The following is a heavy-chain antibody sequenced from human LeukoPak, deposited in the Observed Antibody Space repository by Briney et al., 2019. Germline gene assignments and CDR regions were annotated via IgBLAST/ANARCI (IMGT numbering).Heavy chain of an antibody. D-gene: IGHD6-13*01. J-gene: IGHJ6*04. CDR3: ATIAAAGTLDV. CDR2: ISYDGSNK. CDR1: GFTFSSYA. Sequence: GRSLRLSCAASGFTFSSYAMHWVRQAPGKGLEGVAVISYDGSNKYYADSVKGRFTISRDNSKNTLYLQMNSLRAEDTAVYYCATIAAAGTLDVWGKGTTVTISS. V-gene: IGHV3-30*04.